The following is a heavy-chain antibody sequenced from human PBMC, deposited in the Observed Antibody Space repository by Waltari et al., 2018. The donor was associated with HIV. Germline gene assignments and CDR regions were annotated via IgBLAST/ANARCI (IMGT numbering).Heavy chain of an antibody. D-gene: IGHD2-2*01. J-gene: IGHJ3*02. V-gene: IGHV4-34*01. CDR3: ARGCSSTSCYLGDAFDI. CDR1: GGSFSGYY. CDR2: NNHSGST. Sequence: QVQLQQWGAGLLKPSETLSLTCAVYGGSFSGYYWSWIRQPPGKGLEWIGENNHSGSTHYNPSLKSRVTISVDTAKNQFSLKLSSVTAADTAVYYCARGCSSTSCYLGDAFDIWGQGTMVTVSS.